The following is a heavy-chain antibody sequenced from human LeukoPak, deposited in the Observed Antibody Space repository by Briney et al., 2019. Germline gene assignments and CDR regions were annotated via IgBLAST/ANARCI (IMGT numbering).Heavy chain of an antibody. D-gene: IGHD6-13*01. Sequence: GGSLRLSCAASGFTFSDYYMSWIRQAPGKGLEWVSYISSSGSTIYYADSVKGRFTISRDNAKNSLYLQMNSLRAEDTAVYYCAKDQGGGYSSSWTFDYWGQGTLVTVSS. CDR2: ISSSGSTI. CDR1: GFTFSDYY. J-gene: IGHJ4*02. V-gene: IGHV3-11*04. CDR3: AKDQGGGYSSSWTFDY.